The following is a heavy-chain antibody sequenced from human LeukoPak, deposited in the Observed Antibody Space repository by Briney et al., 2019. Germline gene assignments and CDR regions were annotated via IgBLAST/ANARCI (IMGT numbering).Heavy chain of an antibody. CDR2: IYDSGST. V-gene: IGHV4-30-4*07. D-gene: IGHD3-10*01. J-gene: IGHJ5*02. CDR3: ARDLLLSSVFDP. CDR1: DDSISSGGYS. Sequence: SETLSLTCAVSDDSISSGGYSWSWIRQPPGKGLEWIGYIYDSGSTYYNPSLKSRLTISIDMSKNQFSLKLSSVTAADTAVYYCARDLLLSSVFDPWGQGTLVTVSS.